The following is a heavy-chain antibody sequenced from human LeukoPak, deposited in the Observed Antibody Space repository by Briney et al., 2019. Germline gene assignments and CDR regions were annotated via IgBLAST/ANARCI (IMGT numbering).Heavy chain of an antibody. CDR3: ARDFTPEWFDIH. D-gene: IGHD3-3*01. Sequence: GGSLRLSCVASGLAFSSYSMHWVRQAPGKGLEWVGVISYDGSDEYYTDSVKGRFTISRDNSKNTVYLQMNSLRADDTAVYYCARDFTPEWFDIHWGQGALVTVS. CDR1: GLAFSSYS. V-gene: IGHV3-30*04. J-gene: IGHJ4*02. CDR2: ISYDGSDE.